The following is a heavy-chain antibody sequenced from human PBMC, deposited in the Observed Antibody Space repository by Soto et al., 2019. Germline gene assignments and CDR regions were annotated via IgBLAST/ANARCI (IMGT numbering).Heavy chain of an antibody. J-gene: IGHJ5*02. Sequence: GASVKVSCKASGYTFTSYDINWVRQATGQGLEWMGWVNPNSGNTGYAQKYQGRVTMTRNTSISTAYMELSSLRSEDTAVYYCARRPGNYYWFDPWGQGTLVTVSS. D-gene: IGHD4-4*01. CDR1: GYTFTSYD. CDR2: VNPNSGNT. V-gene: IGHV1-8*01. CDR3: ARRPGNYYWFDP.